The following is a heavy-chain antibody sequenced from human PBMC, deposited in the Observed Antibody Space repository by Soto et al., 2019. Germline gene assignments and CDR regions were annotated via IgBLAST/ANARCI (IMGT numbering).Heavy chain of an antibody. J-gene: IGHJ3*02. Sequence: QVQLVESGGGVVQPGRSLRLSCAASGFTFSSYAMHWVRQAPGKGLEWVAVISYDGSNKYYADSVKGRFTISRDNSKNTLYLQMNSLRAEDTAVYYCARGRALKRWLGLGWAFDIWGQGTMVTVSS. D-gene: IGHD5-12*01. CDR1: GFTFSSYA. CDR2: ISYDGSNK. V-gene: IGHV3-30-3*01. CDR3: ARGRALKRWLGLGWAFDI.